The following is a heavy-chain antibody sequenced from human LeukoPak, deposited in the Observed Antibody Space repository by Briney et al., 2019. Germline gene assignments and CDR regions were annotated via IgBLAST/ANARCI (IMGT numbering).Heavy chain of an antibody. J-gene: IGHJ4*02. V-gene: IGHV3-33*01. D-gene: IGHD3-3*01. Sequence: GGSLRLSCAVSGFTFSSYGMLGVRQAPGKGLEWGAVIWYEGSNKYYAAPVKDPFPTSRDNSKNPLYLQMNTLRAEDTALYYCATERYDFWSGYYTAYFDYWGQGTLVTVSS. CDR3: ATERYDFWSGYYTAYFDY. CDR2: IWYEGSNK. CDR1: GFTFSSYG.